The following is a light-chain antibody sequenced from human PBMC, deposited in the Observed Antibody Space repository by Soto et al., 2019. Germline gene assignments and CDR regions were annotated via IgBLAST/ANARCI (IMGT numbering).Light chain of an antibody. CDR3: QQYNNWPPE. CDR1: QSVSIN. Sequence: EIVLTLSPGTLSLSPGERATLSCRASQSVSINLAWYQQKRGQAPRLLIYGASTRATGIPARFSGSGSGTEFTLTISSLQSEDFAVYYCQQYNNWPPEFGQGTKV. V-gene: IGKV3-15*01. CDR2: GAS. J-gene: IGKJ1*01.